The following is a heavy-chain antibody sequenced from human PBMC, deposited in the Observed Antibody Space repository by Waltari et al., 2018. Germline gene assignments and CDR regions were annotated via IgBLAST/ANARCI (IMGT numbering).Heavy chain of an antibody. CDR3: ARAPPDDSSGYYADNWFDP. CDR1: GGTFSSYA. CDR2: IIPIFGTA. Sequence: QVQLVQSGAEVKKPGSSVKVSCKASGGTFSSYAISWVRQAPGQGLEWMGGIIPIFGTANYAQKFQGIGTITADKSTSTAYMELSSLRSEDTAVYYCARAPPDDSSGYYADNWFDPWGQGTLVTVSS. D-gene: IGHD3-22*01. V-gene: IGHV1-69*14. J-gene: IGHJ5*02.